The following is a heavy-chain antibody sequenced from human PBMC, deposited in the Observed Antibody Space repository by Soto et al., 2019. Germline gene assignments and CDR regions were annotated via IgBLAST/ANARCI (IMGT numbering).Heavy chain of an antibody. Sequence: GGSLRLSCAASGFTFSSYAMSWVRQAPGKGLEWVSAISGSGGSTYYADSVKGRFTISRDNSKNTLYLQMNSLRAEDTAVYYCAKDFGVVVITCPDYWGQGTLVTVSS. J-gene: IGHJ4*02. D-gene: IGHD3-22*01. CDR2: ISGSGGST. CDR1: GFTFSSYA. V-gene: IGHV3-23*01. CDR3: AKDFGVVVITCPDY.